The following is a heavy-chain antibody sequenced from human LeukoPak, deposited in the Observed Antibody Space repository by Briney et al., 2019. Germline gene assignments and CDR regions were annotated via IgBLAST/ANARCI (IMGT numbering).Heavy chain of an antibody. CDR3: ARATGYDFWSGYFIGVVGFDP. V-gene: IGHV1-8*01. D-gene: IGHD3-3*01. CDR2: MNPNGGNT. J-gene: IGHJ5*02. Sequence: ASVKVSCKASGYTFTSYDINWVRQATGQGLEWMGWMNPNGGNTGYAQKFQGRVTMTRNTSISTAYMELSSLRSEDTAVYYCARATGYDFWSGYFIGVVGFDPWGQGTLVTVSS. CDR1: GYTFTSYD.